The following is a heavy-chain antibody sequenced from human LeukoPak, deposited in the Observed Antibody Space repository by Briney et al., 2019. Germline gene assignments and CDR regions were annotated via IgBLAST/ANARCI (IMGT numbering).Heavy chain of an antibody. Sequence: PSEALSLTCAVYGGSFSGYYWSWIRQPPGKGLEWIGEINHSGGTNYNPSLKSRVTISVDTSKNQFSLRLTSVTAADTAVYYCAGSPGSDYKRDAFDSWGQGTLVTVSS. CDR3: AGSPGSDYKRDAFDS. J-gene: IGHJ4*02. CDR1: GGSFSGYY. D-gene: IGHD3-10*01. V-gene: IGHV4-34*01. CDR2: INHSGGT.